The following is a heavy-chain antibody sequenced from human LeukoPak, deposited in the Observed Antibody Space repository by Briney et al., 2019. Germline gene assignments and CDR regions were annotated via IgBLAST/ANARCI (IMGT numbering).Heavy chain of an antibody. CDR3: ARFRYSSSAFDY. J-gene: IGHJ4*02. CDR2: IKQDGSDK. D-gene: IGHD6-6*01. Sequence: PGGSLRLSCAASGFTFSSYAMTWVRQAPGKGLEWVANIKQDGSDKYYVDSVKGRFTISRDNAKNSLYLQMNSLRAEDTAVYYCARFRYSSSAFDYWGQGTLVTVSS. V-gene: IGHV3-7*01. CDR1: GFTFSSYA.